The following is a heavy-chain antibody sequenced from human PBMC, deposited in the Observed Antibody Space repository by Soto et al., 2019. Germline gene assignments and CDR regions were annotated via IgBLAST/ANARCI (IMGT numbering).Heavy chain of an antibody. Sequence: GGSLRLSCAASGFTFSSYAMSWVRQAPGKGLEWVSAISGSGGSTYYADSVKGRFTISRDNSKNTLYLQMNSLRAEDTAVYYCAKVPGYCSSTSCRYYYYMDVWGKGTTVTVSS. CDR1: GFTFSSYA. D-gene: IGHD2-2*01. J-gene: IGHJ6*03. CDR2: ISGSGGST. V-gene: IGHV3-23*01. CDR3: AKVPGYCSSTSCRYYYYMDV.